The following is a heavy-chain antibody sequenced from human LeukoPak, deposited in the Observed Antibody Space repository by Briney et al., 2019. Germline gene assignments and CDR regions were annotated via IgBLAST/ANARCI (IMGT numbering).Heavy chain of an antibody. J-gene: IGHJ3*02. D-gene: IGHD1-1*01. CDR2: FDPEDGET. CDR1: GYTLTELS. CDR3: ATDSTGTTRVYAFDI. V-gene: IGHV1-24*01. Sequence: ASVKVSCKVSGYTLTELSMHWVRQAPGKGLEWMGGFDPEDGETIYAQKFQGRVTMTEDTSTDTAYMELSSLRSEDTAVYYCATDSTGTTRVYAFDIWGQGTMVTVSS.